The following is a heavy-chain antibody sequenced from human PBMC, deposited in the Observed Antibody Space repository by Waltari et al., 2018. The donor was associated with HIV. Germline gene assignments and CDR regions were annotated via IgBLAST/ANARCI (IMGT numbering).Heavy chain of an antibody. Sequence: EVQLVASGGGLVQPGGSLGLSCAASGLTFSRSELNWVRQAPGKGLEWVSYISSSGSTIYYADSVKGRFTISRDNAKNSLYLQMNSLRAEDTAVYYCASSRWLSYFDYWGQGTLVTVSS. CDR3: ASSRWLSYFDY. CDR1: GLTFSRSE. CDR2: ISSSGSTI. D-gene: IGHD3-16*02. V-gene: IGHV3-48*03. J-gene: IGHJ4*02.